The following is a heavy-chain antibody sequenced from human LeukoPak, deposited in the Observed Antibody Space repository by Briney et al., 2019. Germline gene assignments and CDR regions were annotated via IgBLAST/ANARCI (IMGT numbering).Heavy chain of an antibody. V-gene: IGHV4-39*07. Sequence: SETLSLTCTVSGGSISSSSYYWSWIRQPPGKGLEWIGSIYHSGSTYYNPSLKSRVTISVDTSKNQFSLKLSSVTAADTAVYYCARDISGTSQFDPWGQGTLVTVSS. J-gene: IGHJ5*02. CDR2: IYHSGST. D-gene: IGHD3-10*01. CDR1: GGSISSSSYY. CDR3: ARDISGTSQFDP.